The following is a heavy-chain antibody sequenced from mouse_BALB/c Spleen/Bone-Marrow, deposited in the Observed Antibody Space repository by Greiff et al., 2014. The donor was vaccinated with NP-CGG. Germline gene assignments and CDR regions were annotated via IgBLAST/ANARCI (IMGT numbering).Heavy chain of an antibody. CDR3: ARVTTDWYFDV. V-gene: IGHV1-20*02. CDR2: INPYNGDT. J-gene: IGHJ1*01. D-gene: IGHD1-1*01. Sequence: LQQSGPEMVKPGASVKISCKASGYSFTGYFMNWVMQSHGKSLEWIGRINPYNGDTFYNQKFKGKATLTVDKSSSTAHMELRSRASEDDSVYYCARVTTDWYFDVWGAGTTVTVSS. CDR1: GYSFTGYF.